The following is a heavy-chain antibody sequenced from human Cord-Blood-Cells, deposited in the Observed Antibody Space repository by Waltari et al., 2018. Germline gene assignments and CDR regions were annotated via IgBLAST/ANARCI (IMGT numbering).Heavy chain of an antibody. CDR1: GGSISSSSYY. D-gene: IGHD5-18*01. J-gene: IGHJ3*02. V-gene: IGHV4-39*01. CDR3: ARLNPSTYSYGYAFDI. Sequence: QLQLQESGPGLVKPSETLSLTCTVPGGSISSSSYYWGWIRQPPGKGLEWIGSIYYSGSTYYNPSLKSRVTISVDTSKNQFSLKLSSVTAADTAVYYCARLNPSTYSYGYAFDIWGQGTMVTVSS. CDR2: IYYSGST.